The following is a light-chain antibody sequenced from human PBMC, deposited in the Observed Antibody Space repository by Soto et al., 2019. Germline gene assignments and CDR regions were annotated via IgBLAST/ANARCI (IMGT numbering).Light chain of an antibody. CDR3: QQHQSYWS. V-gene: IGKV1-5*01. J-gene: IGKJ1*01. Sequence: DVQMTQTPSTLSVSVGDRVTITCRASQSISRWLAWYQQKPGKAPKLLIHDAYSLQSGVPSRFSGSGSGTEFTLTISSLQPDNFATYYCQQHQSYWSFGQGTKVDIK. CDR1: QSISRW. CDR2: DAY.